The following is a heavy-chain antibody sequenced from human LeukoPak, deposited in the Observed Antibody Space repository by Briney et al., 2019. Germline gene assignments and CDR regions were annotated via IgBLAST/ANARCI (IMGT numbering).Heavy chain of an antibody. J-gene: IGHJ5*02. CDR3: ARAPGWDIVHPLNWFDP. CDR2: IIPILGIA. D-gene: IGHD2-8*01. Sequence: SVKVSCKAPGGTFSSYAISWVLQAPGQGLEWMGRIIPILGIANYAQKFQGRVTITADKSTSTAYMELSSLRSKDTAVYYCARAPGWDIVHPLNWFDPWGQGTLVTVSS. CDR1: GGTFSSYA. V-gene: IGHV1-69*04.